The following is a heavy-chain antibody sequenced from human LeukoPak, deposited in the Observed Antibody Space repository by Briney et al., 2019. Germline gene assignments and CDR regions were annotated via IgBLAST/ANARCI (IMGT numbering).Heavy chain of an antibody. V-gene: IGHV4-59*01. CDR1: GTSINDYY. Sequence: PSETLSLTCTVAGTSINDYYWSWIRQPPGKRLEWICYIYFSGHTNYSPPLKSRVTMSLDAPRDHFSLQLNSVTAADTAVYYCARGHGYSGHALAYWGQGILVTVSS. D-gene: IGHD5-12*01. CDR3: ARGHGYSGHALAY. CDR2: IYFSGHT. J-gene: IGHJ4*02.